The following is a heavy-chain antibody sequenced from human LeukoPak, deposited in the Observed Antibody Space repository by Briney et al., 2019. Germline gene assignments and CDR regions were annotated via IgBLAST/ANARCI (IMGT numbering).Heavy chain of an antibody. J-gene: IGHJ6*03. CDR2: INPNSGGT. Sequence: ASVKVSCKASGYTFTGYYMHWVRQAPGQGLEWMGWINPNSGGTNYAQKFQGRVTMTRDTSISTAYMELSSLRSEDTAVYYCARGPPHPPRAYYYYYYMDVWGKGTTVTVSS. V-gene: IGHV1-2*02. CDR1: GYTFTGYY. CDR3: ARGPPHPPRAYYYYYYMDV.